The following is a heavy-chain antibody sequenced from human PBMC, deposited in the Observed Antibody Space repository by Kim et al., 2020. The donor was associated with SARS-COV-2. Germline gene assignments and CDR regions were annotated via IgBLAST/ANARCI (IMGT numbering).Heavy chain of an antibody. Sequence: GGSLRLSCAASGFTFSSYGMHWVRQAPGKGLEWVAVISYDGSNKYYADSVKGRFTISRDNSKNTLYLQMNSLRAEDTAVYYCAKDGHIEVGVATIKHGMDVWGQGTTVTVSS. CDR2: ISYDGSNK. CDR3: AKDGHIEVGVATIKHGMDV. V-gene: IGHV3-30*18. CDR1: GFTFSSYG. D-gene: IGHD5-12*01. J-gene: IGHJ6*02.